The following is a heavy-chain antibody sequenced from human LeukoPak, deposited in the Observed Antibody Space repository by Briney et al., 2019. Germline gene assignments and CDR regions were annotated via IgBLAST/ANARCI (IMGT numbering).Heavy chain of an antibody. J-gene: IGHJ3*02. Sequence: ASVKVSCKASGYIFTDYYMHWVRQAPGQELGWMGRINPNSGGTNYAQKFQGRVTMTRDTSISTAYTELSSLRSEDTAVYYCARIGAAENDDAFDIWGQGTMVTVSS. CDR1: GYIFTDYY. D-gene: IGHD6-13*01. CDR3: ARIGAAENDDAFDI. CDR2: INPNSGGT. V-gene: IGHV1/OR15-1*01.